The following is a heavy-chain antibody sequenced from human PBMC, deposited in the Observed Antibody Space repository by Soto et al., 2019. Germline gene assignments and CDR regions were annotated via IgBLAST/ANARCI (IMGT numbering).Heavy chain of an antibody. J-gene: IGHJ3*02. CDR2: MNPNSGNT. CDR1: GFGFPRIN. D-gene: IGHD2-15*01. V-gene: IGHV1-8*01. CDR3: ARWYCSGGSRDFDTLDI. Sequence: VSCKTSGFGFPRINKNWVRQATGQGLEWMGWMNPNSGNTGYAQKFQGRVTMTRSTSISTAYMELSSLRSEDTAVYFCARWYCSGGSRDFDTLDICGKGTIV.